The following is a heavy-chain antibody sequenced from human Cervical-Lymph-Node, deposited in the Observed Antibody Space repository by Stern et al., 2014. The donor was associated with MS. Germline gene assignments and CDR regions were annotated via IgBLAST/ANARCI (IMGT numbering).Heavy chain of an antibody. D-gene: IGHD4-17*01. CDR3: ARARVGDYARSPHLDS. Sequence: VQLVQSGAGLVKPGESVRLSCDASGFTFSHYSINWVRQAPGKGLEWISSISSNATHTYYADSVEGRFTISRVSAKDSVSLLMVSLRAEDTAVYYCARARVGDYARSPHLDSWGQGTLVTVSS. J-gene: IGHJ4*02. CDR2: ISSNATHT. V-gene: IGHV3-21*01. CDR1: GFTFSHYS.